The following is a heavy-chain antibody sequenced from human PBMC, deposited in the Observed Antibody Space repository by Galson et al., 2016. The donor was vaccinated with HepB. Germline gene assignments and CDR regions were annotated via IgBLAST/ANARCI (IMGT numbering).Heavy chain of an antibody. CDR2: IYYSGRT. CDR1: GASISNADDY. Sequence: LSLTCTVSGASISNADDYWSWIRQPPGKGLGWIGYIYYSGRTYYNPSLQSRVTISIDTSQNQFSLRLSSVTAADTAVYSCARLRHPWGGRVDYWGQGTLVAISS. CDR3: ARLRHPWGGRVDY. J-gene: IGHJ4*02. V-gene: IGHV4-30-4*01. D-gene: IGHD3-16*01.